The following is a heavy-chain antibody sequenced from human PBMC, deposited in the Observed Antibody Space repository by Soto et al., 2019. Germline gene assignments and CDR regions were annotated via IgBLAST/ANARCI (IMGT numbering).Heavy chain of an antibody. D-gene: IGHD2-2*01. CDR3: ARDHCSSTSCYHRMDV. CDR2: ISSSSSYT. V-gene: IGHV3-11*06. Sequence: QVQLVESGGGLVKPGGSLRLSCAASGFTFSDYYMSWIRQAPGKGLEWVSYISSSSSYTNYADSVKGRFTISRDNAKNSLYLQMNSLRAEDTAVYYCARDHCSSTSCYHRMDVWGQGTTVTVSS. J-gene: IGHJ6*02. CDR1: GFTFSDYY.